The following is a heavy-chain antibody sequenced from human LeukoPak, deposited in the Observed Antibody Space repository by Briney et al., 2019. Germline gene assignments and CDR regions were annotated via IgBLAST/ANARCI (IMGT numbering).Heavy chain of an antibody. CDR1: GFTFSSYS. Sequence: GGSLRLSCAASGFTFSSYSMNWVRQAPGKGLEWVAVISYDGSNKYYADSVKGRFTISRDNSKNTLYLQMNSLRAEDTAVYYCARDPGNWNYVALDYWGQGILVTVSS. J-gene: IGHJ4*02. CDR2: ISYDGSNK. V-gene: IGHV3-30*05. CDR3: ARDPGNWNYVALDY. D-gene: IGHD1-7*01.